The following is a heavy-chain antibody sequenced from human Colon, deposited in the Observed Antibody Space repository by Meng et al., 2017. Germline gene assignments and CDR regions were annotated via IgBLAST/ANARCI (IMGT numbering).Heavy chain of an antibody. CDR2: IYWDDDK. J-gene: IGHJ4*02. D-gene: IGHD1-14*01. CDR3: AHFLAPVGYFDY. Sequence: QITLKESCPTLLNPTHTLTLTCPFSGFSLTTSGVGVGWFRKPPGEALEWLALIYWDDDKRYSPSLKSRLTITKDTSKNQVVLTMTNMDPVDTATYYCAHFLAPVGYFDYWGQGALVTVSS. CDR1: GFSLTTSGVG. V-gene: IGHV2-5*02.